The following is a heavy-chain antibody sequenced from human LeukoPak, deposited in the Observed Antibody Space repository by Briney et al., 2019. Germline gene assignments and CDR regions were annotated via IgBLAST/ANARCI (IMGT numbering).Heavy chain of an antibody. CDR2: ISSSSSYI. Sequence: PGGSLRLSCAASGFTFSSYSMNWVRQAPGKGLEWVSFISSSSSYIYYADSVKGRFTISRDNAKNSLDLQMNSLRAEDTAVYYCARAETIQTYFDYWGQGTLVTVSS. V-gene: IGHV3-21*01. CDR1: GFTFSSYS. J-gene: IGHJ4*02. D-gene: IGHD1-1*01. CDR3: ARAETIQTYFDY.